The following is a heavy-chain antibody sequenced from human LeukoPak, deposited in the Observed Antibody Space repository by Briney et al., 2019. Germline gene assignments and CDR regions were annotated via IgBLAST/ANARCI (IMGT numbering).Heavy chain of an antibody. Sequence: GRSLRLSCTASGFMFGDYAMTWVRQAPGKGLEWVSYISSSGSTIYYADSVKGRFTISRDNAKNSLYLQMNSLRAEDTAVYYCARRCSSTSCLYYYYGMDVWGQGTTVTVSS. CDR2: ISSSGSTI. CDR1: GFMFGDYA. CDR3: ARRCSSTSCLYYYYGMDV. D-gene: IGHD2-2*01. J-gene: IGHJ6*02. V-gene: IGHV3-48*03.